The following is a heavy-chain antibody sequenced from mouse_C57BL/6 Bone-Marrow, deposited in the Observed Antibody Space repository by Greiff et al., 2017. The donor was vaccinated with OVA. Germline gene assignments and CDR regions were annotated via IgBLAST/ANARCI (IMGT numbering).Heavy chain of an antibody. D-gene: IGHD2-2*01. V-gene: IGHV1-20*01. CDR3: ARWVTTPSWYFDV. J-gene: IGHJ1*03. Sequence: EVQLQQSGPELVKPGDSVKISCKASGYSFTGYFMNWVMQSHGKSLEWIGRINPYNGDTFYNQKFKGKATLTVDKSSSTAHMELRSLTSEDSAVYYCARWVTTPSWYFDVWGTGTTVTVSS. CDR2: INPYNGDT. CDR1: GYSFTGYF.